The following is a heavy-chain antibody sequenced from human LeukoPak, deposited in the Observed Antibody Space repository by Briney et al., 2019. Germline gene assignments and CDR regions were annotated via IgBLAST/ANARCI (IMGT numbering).Heavy chain of an antibody. D-gene: IGHD3-9*01. Sequence: SETLSLTCAVYGGSFSGYYWSWIRQPPGKGLEWIGEINHSGSTNYNPSLKSRVTISVDTSKNQFSLKLSSVTAADTAVYYCARGRITISYRRRDRFDPWGQGTLVTVSS. J-gene: IGHJ5*02. CDR2: INHSGST. CDR1: GGSFSGYY. CDR3: ARGRITISYRRRDRFDP. V-gene: IGHV4-34*01.